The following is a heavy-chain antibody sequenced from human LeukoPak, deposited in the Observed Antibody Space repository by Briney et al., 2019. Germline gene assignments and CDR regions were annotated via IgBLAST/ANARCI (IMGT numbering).Heavy chain of an antibody. Sequence: SDTLSLTCTVSGGSISSSSYYWGWIRQPPGKGLEWLGSFYYSGSTYYNPSLKSRVTRSVNTSKNQFSLKLSSVTAADTAVYYCARDTTYYYDSKGFDYWGQGTLVTVSS. V-gene: IGHV4-39*02. D-gene: IGHD3-22*01. J-gene: IGHJ4*02. CDR3: ARDTTYYYDSKGFDY. CDR1: GGSISSSSYY. CDR2: FYYSGST.